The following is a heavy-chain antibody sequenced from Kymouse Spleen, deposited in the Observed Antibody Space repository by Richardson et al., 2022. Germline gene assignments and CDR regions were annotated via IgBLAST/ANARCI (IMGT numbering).Heavy chain of an antibody. D-gene: IGHD5-18,IGHD5-18*01. Sequence: QLQLQESGPGLVKPSETLSLTCTVSGGSISSSSYYWGWIRQPPGKGLEWIGSIYYSGSTYYNPSLKSRVTISVDTSKNQFSLKLSSVTAADTAVYYCARRGYSYGYRYFDYWGQGTLVTVSS. CDR2: IYYSGST. CDR1: GGSISSSSYY. CDR3: ARRGYSYGYRYFDY. J-gene: IGHJ4*02. V-gene: IGHV4-39*01.